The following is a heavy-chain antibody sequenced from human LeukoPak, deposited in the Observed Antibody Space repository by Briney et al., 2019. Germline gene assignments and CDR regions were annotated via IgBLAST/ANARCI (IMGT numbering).Heavy chain of an antibody. Sequence: ASVEVSCKASGYTFTGYYMHWVRQAPGQGLEWMGWINPNSGGTNYAQKFQGRVTMTRDTSISTAYMELSRLRSDDTAVYYCARDRWELLAALDYWGQGTLVTVSS. CDR3: ARDRWELLAALDY. CDR2: INPNSGGT. D-gene: IGHD1-26*01. J-gene: IGHJ4*02. CDR1: GYTFTGYY. V-gene: IGHV1-2*02.